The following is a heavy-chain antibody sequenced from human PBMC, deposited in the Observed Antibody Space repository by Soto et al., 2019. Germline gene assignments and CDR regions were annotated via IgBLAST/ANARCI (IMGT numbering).Heavy chain of an antibody. CDR3: ARGGPPWWLRGPYTVRWDY. CDR1: GGSFSGYY. J-gene: IGHJ4*02. Sequence: SETLSLTCAVYGGSFSGYYWSWIRQPPGKGLEWIGEINHSGSTNYNPSLKSRVTISVDTSKNQFSLKLSSVTAADTAVYYCARGGPPWWLRGPYTVRWDYWGQGTLVTVSS. D-gene: IGHD5-12*01. V-gene: IGHV4-34*01. CDR2: INHSGST.